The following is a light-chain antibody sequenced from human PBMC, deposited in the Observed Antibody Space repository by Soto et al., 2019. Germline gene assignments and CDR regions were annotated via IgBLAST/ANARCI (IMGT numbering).Light chain of an antibody. CDR1: SSNIGTSY. J-gene: IGLJ3*02. CDR3: GVWDDSLSAWV. CDR2: DNN. V-gene: IGLV1-51*01. Sequence: QSVLTQPPSVSAAPGQSVTISCSGSSSNIGTSYVSWFQHLPGTAPKADIYDNNKRASGISGRFSGSKSGTSATLGITGLQTADEGDYYCGVWDDSLSAWVFGGGTKLTVL.